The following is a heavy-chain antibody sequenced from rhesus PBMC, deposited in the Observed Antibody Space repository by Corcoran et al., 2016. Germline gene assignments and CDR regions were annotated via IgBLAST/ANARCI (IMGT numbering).Heavy chain of an antibody. CDR3: ARISVAGTWSALDY. D-gene: IGHD6-25*01. V-gene: IGHV3-103*01. J-gene: IGHJ4*01. Sequence: EVQLVETGGGLVQPGGSLRISCAASGFTFSSYAMQWVRQAPGKGLEWISAIHRGGGSTYYAGSVKGRFTISPDNSKTTVSLQINSLTTEDTAVYYCARISVAGTWSALDYWGQGVLVTVSS. CDR1: GFTFSSYA. CDR2: IHRGGGST.